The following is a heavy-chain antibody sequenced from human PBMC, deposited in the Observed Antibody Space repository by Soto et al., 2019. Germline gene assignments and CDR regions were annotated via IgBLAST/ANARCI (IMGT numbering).Heavy chain of an antibody. CDR1: GFTFSSYA. CDR3: ARGPSGSYIFDF. D-gene: IGHD1-26*01. Sequence: QVQLVESGGGVVQPGRSLRLSCAASGFTFSSYAMHWVRQAPGKGLEWVAVISYDGSNKYYADSVKGRFTISRDNSKNTLYLQMNSLRAEDTAVYYCARGPSGSYIFDFWGQGTLVTVSS. J-gene: IGHJ4*02. V-gene: IGHV3-30-3*01. CDR2: ISYDGSNK.